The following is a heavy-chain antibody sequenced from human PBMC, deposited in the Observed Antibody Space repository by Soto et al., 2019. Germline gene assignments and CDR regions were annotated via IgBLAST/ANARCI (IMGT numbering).Heavy chain of an antibody. CDR2: IIPIFGTA. Sequence: QVQLVQSGAEVKKPGSSVKVSCKASGGTFSSYAISWVRQAPGQGLEWMGGIIPIFGTANYAQKFQGRVTITADESTSTAYMELSRLRSEDTAGYYCARDQTVLKVYAPQKGGYYYYGMDVWGQWTTVTVSS. D-gene: IGHD2-8*01. CDR1: GGTFSSYA. J-gene: IGHJ6*02. V-gene: IGHV1-69*01. CDR3: ARDQTVLKVYAPQKGGYYYYGMDV.